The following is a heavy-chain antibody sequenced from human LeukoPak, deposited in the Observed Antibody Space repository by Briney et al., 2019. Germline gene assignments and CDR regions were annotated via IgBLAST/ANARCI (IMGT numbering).Heavy chain of an antibody. V-gene: IGHV3-64*02. J-gene: IGHJ4*02. CDR1: GFTFSSYA. D-gene: IGHD3-22*01. CDR3: ARGYYDSSGYLFDY. Sequence: PGGSLRLSCAASGFTFSSYAMHWVRQAPGKGLEYVSAISSNGGSTYYADSVKGRFTISRDNSKNTLYLQMGSLRAEDMALYYCARGYYDSSGYLFDYWGQGTLVTVSS. CDR2: ISSNGGST.